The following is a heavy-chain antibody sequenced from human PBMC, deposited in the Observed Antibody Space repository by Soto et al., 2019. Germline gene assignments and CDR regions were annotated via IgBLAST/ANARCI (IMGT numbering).Heavy chain of an antibody. D-gene: IGHD3-22*01. CDR2: IYYSGST. CDR3: AREAHYYDSSGYYY. Sequence: PSETLSLTCTVSGGSISSGDYYWSWIRQPPGKGLEWIGYIYYSGSTYYNPSLKSRVTISVDTSKNQFSLKLSSVTAADTAVYYCAREAHYYDSSGYYYWGQGTQVTVSS. V-gene: IGHV4-30-4*01. CDR1: GGSISSGDYY. J-gene: IGHJ4*02.